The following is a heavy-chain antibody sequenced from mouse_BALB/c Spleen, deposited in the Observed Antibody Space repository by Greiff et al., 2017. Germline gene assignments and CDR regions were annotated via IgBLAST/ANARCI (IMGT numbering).Heavy chain of an antibody. J-gene: IGHJ3*01. CDR2: ILPGSGST. Sequence: QVQLQQSGAELMKPGASVKISCKATGYTFSSYWIEWVKQRPGHGLEWIGEILPGSGSTNYNEKFKGKATFTADTSSNTAYMQLSSLTSEDSAVYYCARGYYYGSSPAWFAYWGQGTLVTVSA. V-gene: IGHV1-9*01. D-gene: IGHD1-1*01. CDR3: ARGYYYGSSPAWFAY. CDR1: GYTFSSYW.